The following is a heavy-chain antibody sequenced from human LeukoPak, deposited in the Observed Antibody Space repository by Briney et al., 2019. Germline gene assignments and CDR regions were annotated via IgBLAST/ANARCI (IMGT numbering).Heavy chain of an antibody. CDR2: ISGSGGST. V-gene: IGHV3-23*01. D-gene: IGHD1-26*01. J-gene: IGHJ3*02. CDR3: AKDIVVGVTWAFDI. Sequence: GGSLRLSCAASGFTFGSYGMSWVRQAPGKGLEWVSAISGSGGSTYYADSVKGRFTISRDNSKNTLYVQMNSLRAEDTAVYYCAKDIVVGVTWAFDIWGQGTMVTVSS. CDR1: GFTFGSYG.